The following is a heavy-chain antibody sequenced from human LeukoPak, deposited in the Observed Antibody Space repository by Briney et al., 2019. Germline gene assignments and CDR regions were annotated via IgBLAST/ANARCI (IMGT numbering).Heavy chain of an antibody. J-gene: IGHJ1*01. CDR2: IYSDGTT. D-gene: IGHD3-10*01. V-gene: IGHV3-53*01. CDR3: ARLIRGSGTYFNYEYFQH. Sequence: GGSLRLSCAASGFTVSSNFMSWVRQAPGKGLEWVSVIYSDGTTYYADSLKGRFTISRDSSKNTLYLQMNSLRADDTAVYYCARLIRGSGTYFNYEYFQHWGQGTLVTVSS. CDR1: GFTVSSNF.